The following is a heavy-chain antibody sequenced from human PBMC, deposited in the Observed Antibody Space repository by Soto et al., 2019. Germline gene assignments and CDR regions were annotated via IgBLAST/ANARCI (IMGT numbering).Heavy chain of an antibody. CDR3: ASNSDRGY. D-gene: IGHD3-10*01. CDR2: IYRGGST. V-gene: IGHV3-66*01. CDR1: GFTVSSNY. Sequence: EVQLVESGGGLVQPGGSLRLSCAASGFTVSSNYMSWVRQAPGTGLEWISVIYRGGSTYYADSVKCRFTISRDNSKITLYLQMNSLRSEDTAVYFWASNSDRGYWGQGTLVTVSS. J-gene: IGHJ4*02.